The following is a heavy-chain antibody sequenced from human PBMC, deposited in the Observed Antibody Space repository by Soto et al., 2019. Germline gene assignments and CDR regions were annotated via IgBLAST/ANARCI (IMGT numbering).Heavy chain of an antibody. J-gene: IGHJ5*02. CDR1: GGSFSGYY. CDR3: ARGPKGSKGWFDP. V-gene: IGHV4-34*01. CDR2: INHSGST. Sequence: SETLSLTCAVYGGSFSGYYWTWIRQPPGKGLEWIGEINHSGSTNSNPSLKSRVTISVDTSKNQFSLKLNSLTAADTAVYYCARGPKGSKGWFDPWGQGTLVTVSS. D-gene: IGHD6-13*01.